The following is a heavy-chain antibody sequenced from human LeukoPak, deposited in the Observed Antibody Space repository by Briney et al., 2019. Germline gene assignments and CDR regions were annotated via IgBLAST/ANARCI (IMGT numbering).Heavy chain of an antibody. D-gene: IGHD1-1*01. Sequence: EASVKISCKTSGYTFTNYGISWVRQAPGQGLEWMGWISANSGNTNHAQTFQGRITLTRDTSTTTAYMELRSLRSDDTAVYYCARAGANFQNWFDPWGQGTLVTVSS. CDR2: ISANSGNT. J-gene: IGHJ5*02. CDR1: GYTFTNYG. CDR3: ARAGANFQNWFDP. V-gene: IGHV1-18*01.